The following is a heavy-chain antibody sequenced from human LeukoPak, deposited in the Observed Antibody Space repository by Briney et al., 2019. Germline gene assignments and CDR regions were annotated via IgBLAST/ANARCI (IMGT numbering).Heavy chain of an antibody. Sequence: GGSLRLSCAASGFTFDDYGMSWVRQVPGRGLEWICGINWNSGVTGYADSVKGRFNISRDNAKNSLFLQMNNPRDEDTAFYYCARGDGPTVTADYFQNWGQGTLVTVS. J-gene: IGHJ1*01. D-gene: IGHD4-17*01. CDR3: ARGDGPTVTADYFQN. CDR1: GFTFDDYG. V-gene: IGHV3-20*04. CDR2: INWNSGVT.